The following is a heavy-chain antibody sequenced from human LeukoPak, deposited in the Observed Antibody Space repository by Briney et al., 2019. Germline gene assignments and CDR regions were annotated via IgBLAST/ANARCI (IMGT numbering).Heavy chain of an antibody. V-gene: IGHV1-2*02. Sequence: ASLKVSCKASGYTFTGYYMHCVPPAPGQGVEWMGWINPNSGVTNYTQKFQGRVTMTRDTSISTAYMELSTVRSDDTAVYYCARGFPRCSSGSCRYNWFDPWGQGTLVTVSS. J-gene: IGHJ5*02. CDR2: INPNSGVT. CDR3: ARGFPRCSSGSCRYNWFDP. CDR1: GYTFTGYY. D-gene: IGHD2-15*01.